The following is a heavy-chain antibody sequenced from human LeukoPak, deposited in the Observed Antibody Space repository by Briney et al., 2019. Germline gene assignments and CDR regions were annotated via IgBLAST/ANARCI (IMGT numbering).Heavy chain of an antibody. V-gene: IGHV3-48*03. J-gene: IGHJ4*02. CDR2: ISKTGSIT. CDR3: AREGRYYFDY. CDR1: GFTFNSYE. Sequence: GGSLRLSCAPSGFTFNSYEIIWVRQAPGKGLEWISYISKTGSITYYADSVKGRFTISRDNGKSLLYLQMNTLRAEDTAIYYCAREGRYYFDYWGQGALVTVSS.